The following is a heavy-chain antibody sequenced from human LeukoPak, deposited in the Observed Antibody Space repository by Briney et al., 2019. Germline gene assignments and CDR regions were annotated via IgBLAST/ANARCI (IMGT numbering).Heavy chain of an antibody. D-gene: IGHD6-19*01. Sequence: PGGSLRLSCAASGFTFSSYSMNWVRQAPGKGLEWVSSISSSSSYIYYADSVKGRSTISRDNAKNSLYLQMNSLRAEDTAVYYCARDNRFASGWPDVYWGQGTLVTVSS. CDR1: GFTFSSYS. J-gene: IGHJ4*02. V-gene: IGHV3-21*01. CDR3: ARDNRFASGWPDVY. CDR2: ISSSSSYI.